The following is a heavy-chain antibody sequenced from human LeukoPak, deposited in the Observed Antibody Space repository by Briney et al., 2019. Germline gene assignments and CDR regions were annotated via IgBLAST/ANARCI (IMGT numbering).Heavy chain of an antibody. V-gene: IGHV3-33*01. Sequence: GSSLRLSCAASGFSFSTFVMHWVRQAPGKGLERVAVIRPDGSHISYVDPVKGRFTISRDNSNNMLYLQMNSLRAEDTALYYCLREVDWKYAFDYWGRGTLVTVSS. CDR1: GFSFSTFV. D-gene: IGHD1-7*01. CDR3: LREVDWKYAFDY. J-gene: IGHJ4*02. CDR2: IRPDGSHI.